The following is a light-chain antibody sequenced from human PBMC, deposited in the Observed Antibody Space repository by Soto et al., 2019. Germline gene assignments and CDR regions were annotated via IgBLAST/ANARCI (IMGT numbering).Light chain of an antibody. CDR2: GAS. CDR1: QTISSSY. V-gene: IGKV3-20*01. CDR3: QQNGISSWT. Sequence: EIVLTQSPGTLSLSPGERATLSCRASQTISSSYLAWYQQKPGQAPRLLIYGASSRATGIPDRFSGSGSGKDFTLTISKREPEDFAWYYCQQNGISSWTFGKGTKGDIK. J-gene: IGKJ1*01.